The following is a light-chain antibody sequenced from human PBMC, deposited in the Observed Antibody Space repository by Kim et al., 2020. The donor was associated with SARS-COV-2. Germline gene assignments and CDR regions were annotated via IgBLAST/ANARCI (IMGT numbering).Light chain of an antibody. CDR1: QSVSNN. CDR3: HQYNDWPPGDT. Sequence: EVVMTQSPAILSVSPGERATLSCRASQSVSNNLAWYQFKPGQPPRLLIYGASTRATGVPARFSGAGSGTDFTLTVNSIQSEDFAVYYCHQYNDWPPGDTFGQGTKLEI. V-gene: IGKV3-15*01. J-gene: IGKJ2*01. CDR2: GAS.